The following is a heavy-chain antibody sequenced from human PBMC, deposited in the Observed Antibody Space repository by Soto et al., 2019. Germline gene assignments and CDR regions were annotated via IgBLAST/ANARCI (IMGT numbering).Heavy chain of an antibody. J-gene: IGHJ4*02. CDR1: GFTFSSYT. CDR3: ARDGVSSTDYTWNYGTYFDY. Sequence: GGSLRLSCAASGFTFSSYTMHWARQAPGEGLEWVAVISYDGNNKFYADSVKGRFTISRDSSSQTLYLQMNSLRPDDTAMYYCARDGVSSTDYTWNYGTYFDYWGPGALVTVS. V-gene: IGHV3-30*03. CDR2: ISYDGNNK. D-gene: IGHD1-1*01.